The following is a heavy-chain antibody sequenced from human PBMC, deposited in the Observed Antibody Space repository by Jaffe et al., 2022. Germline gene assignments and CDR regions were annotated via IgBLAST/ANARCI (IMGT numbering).Heavy chain of an antibody. CDR1: GGSISSYY. V-gene: IGHV4-59*01. CDR2: IYYSGST. Sequence: QVQLQESGPGLVKPSETLSLTCTVSGGSISSYYWSWIRQPPGKGLEWIGYIYYSGSTNYNPSLKSRVTISVDTSKNQFSLKLSSVTAADTAVYYCARVARGGYYDSLFYYYYYYMDVWGKGTTVTVSS. CDR3: ARVARGGYYDSLFYYYYYYMDV. J-gene: IGHJ6*03. D-gene: IGHD3-22*01.